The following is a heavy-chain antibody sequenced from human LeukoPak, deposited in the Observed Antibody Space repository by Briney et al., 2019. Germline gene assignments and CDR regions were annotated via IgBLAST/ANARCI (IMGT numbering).Heavy chain of an antibody. CDR3: ARGAGSHYDY. CDR1: GYTFTSFE. J-gene: IGHJ4*02. D-gene: IGHD1-26*01. V-gene: IGHV1-69*04. CDR2: IIPILDIV. Sequence: SVKVSCKVSGYTFTSFEISWVRQAPAQGLEWMGRIIPILDIVNYAQKLQGRVTITADKSTNTAYMELSSLRSEDTAVYYCARGAGSHYDYWGQGTLVTVSS.